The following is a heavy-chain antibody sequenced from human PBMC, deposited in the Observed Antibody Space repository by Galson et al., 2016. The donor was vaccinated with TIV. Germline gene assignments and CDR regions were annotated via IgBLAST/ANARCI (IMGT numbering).Heavy chain of an antibody. CDR3: AIYDSSGYYSAEFFQQ. CDR1: GGTLSRFT. D-gene: IGHD3-22*01. Sequence: SVKVSCKASGGTLSRFTVSWVRQAPGQGLEWMGRIIPLLGIGNHAQKFQNRVAITADRSTSAAYMELSSLKSEDTAVYYCAIYDSSGYYSAEFFQQWGQGTL. J-gene: IGHJ1*01. V-gene: IGHV1-69*02. CDR2: IIPLLGIG.